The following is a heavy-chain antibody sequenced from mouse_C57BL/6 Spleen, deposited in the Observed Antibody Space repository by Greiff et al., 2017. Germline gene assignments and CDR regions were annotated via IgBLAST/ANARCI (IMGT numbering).Heavy chain of an antibody. J-gene: IGHJ4*01. V-gene: IGHV5-6*03. D-gene: IGHD1-1*01. CDR1: GFTFSSYG. Sequence: DVMLVESGGGLVKPGGSLKLSCAASGFTFSSYGMSWVRQTPDKRLEWVAIISSGGSYTYYPDSVTGRFTISRDNAKNTLYLHMRRLKSEYTAMYYCAILFITTAYAMDYWGQGTSVTVSS. CDR3: AILFITTAYAMDY. CDR2: ISSGGSYT.